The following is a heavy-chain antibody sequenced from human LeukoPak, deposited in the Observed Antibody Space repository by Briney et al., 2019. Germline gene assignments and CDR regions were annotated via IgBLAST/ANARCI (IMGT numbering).Heavy chain of an antibody. V-gene: IGHV4-34*01. Sequence: PSETLSFTCAVYGGSISGYYWSWIRQPPGKGLEWVGEIHYTGGTSYNPSLKSRATISIDTSKNQLSLKLSSVTAADTAVYYCARGNILSGYCFDFWGQGALVTVSS. CDR3: ARGNILSGYCFDF. D-gene: IGHD3-9*01. CDR2: IHYTGGT. J-gene: IGHJ4*02. CDR1: GGSISGYY.